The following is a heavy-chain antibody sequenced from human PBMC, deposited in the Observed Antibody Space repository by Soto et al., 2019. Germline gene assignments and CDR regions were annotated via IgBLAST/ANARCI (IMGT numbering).Heavy chain of an antibody. D-gene: IGHD6-19*01. CDR2: LSGSGTST. V-gene: IGHV3-23*01. J-gene: IGHJ4*02. Sequence: GGSLRLSCAASGFSFVNYAINYVRHNPVKWLEWVSGLSGSGTSTCYADSVKGRITISRDNSRDTLFLQMNSLTADDTAVYYCAKATTNGGWFNPFDSWGQGALVTVSS. CDR1: GFSFVNYA. CDR3: AKATTNGGWFNPFDS.